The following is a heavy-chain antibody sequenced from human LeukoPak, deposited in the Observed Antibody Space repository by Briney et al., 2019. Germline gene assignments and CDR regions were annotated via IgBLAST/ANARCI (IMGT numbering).Heavy chain of an antibody. D-gene: IGHD4-17*01. CDR1: GYTFGANY. CDR3: ARSVGYGDYPLDF. Sequence: ASVKVSCKASGYTFGANYMYWVRQAPGQGLECMGWIYPNSGDTNYAQKFQGRVTLTRVTSISTAYMELSRLRSDDTAIYYCARSVGYGDYPLDFWGQGTLVTVSS. CDR2: IYPNSGDT. J-gene: IGHJ4*02. V-gene: IGHV1-2*02.